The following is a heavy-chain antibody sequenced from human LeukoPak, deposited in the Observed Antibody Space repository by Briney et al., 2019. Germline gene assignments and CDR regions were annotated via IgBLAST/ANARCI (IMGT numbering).Heavy chain of an antibody. Sequence: ASVKVSCKTSGGTFSDFAFSWVRQAPGQGLEWMGRIIPMFGATSYAQNFQGRVSITTDESTSTAYMELSSLRSEDTAVYYCARGYCSGDSCFHDAFDIWGQGTMVTVSS. CDR2: IIPMFGAT. CDR1: GGTFSDFA. V-gene: IGHV1-69*05. CDR3: ARGYCSGDSCFHDAFDI. D-gene: IGHD2-15*01. J-gene: IGHJ3*02.